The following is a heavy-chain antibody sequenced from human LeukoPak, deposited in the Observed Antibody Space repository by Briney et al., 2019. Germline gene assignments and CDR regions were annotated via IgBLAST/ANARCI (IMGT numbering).Heavy chain of an antibody. Sequence: SETLSLTCTVSGYSISSGYYWGWIRQPPGKGLEWIGSIYHSGSTYYNPSLKSRVTISVDTSKNQFSLKLSSVTAADTAVYYCARDRYYDSSGYLYCWGQGTLVTVSS. V-gene: IGHV4-38-2*02. J-gene: IGHJ4*02. CDR3: ARDRYYDSSGYLYC. D-gene: IGHD3-22*01. CDR2: IYHSGST. CDR1: GYSISSGYY.